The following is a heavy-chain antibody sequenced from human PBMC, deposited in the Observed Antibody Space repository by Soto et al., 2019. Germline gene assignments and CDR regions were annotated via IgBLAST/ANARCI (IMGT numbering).Heavy chain of an antibody. CDR2: ISGSADST. J-gene: IGHJ3*02. D-gene: IGHD6-13*01. V-gene: IGHV3-23*01. CDR1: GFSFSSFA. CDR3: ARDYAAGDI. Sequence: GGSLRLSCAASGFSFSSFAMNWVRQAPGKGLEWVSIISGSADSTFYADSVKGRFTISRDNSKSTLYLQINSLRAEDTAVYYCARDYAAGDIWGQGTMVTVSS.